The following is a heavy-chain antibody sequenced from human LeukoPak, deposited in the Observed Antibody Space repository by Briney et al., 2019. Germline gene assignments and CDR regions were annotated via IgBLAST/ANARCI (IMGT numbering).Heavy chain of an antibody. CDR3: ARAKAYSSSRYYFDY. Sequence: GESLKISCQDSGHSFTSYWIGWVRQMPGNGLEWMGLIYPGDSDTRYSPSFQAQVTTSADKSISTAYLQWSSLKASDTAMYYCARAKAYSSSRYYFDYWGQGTLVTVSS. D-gene: IGHD6-13*01. V-gene: IGHV5-51*01. J-gene: IGHJ4*02. CDR2: IYPGDSDT. CDR1: GHSFTSYW.